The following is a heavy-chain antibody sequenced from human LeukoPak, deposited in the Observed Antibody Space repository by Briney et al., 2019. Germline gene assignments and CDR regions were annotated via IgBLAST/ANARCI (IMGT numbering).Heavy chain of an antibody. J-gene: IGHJ3*02. CDR1: GLTFSSDW. V-gene: IGHV3-74*01. CDR3: ARTRGSAFDI. D-gene: IGHD3-16*01. Sequence: GGSLRLSCAASGLTFSSDWMHWVRQAPAKGPVWVSRVNTDGDSTIYADFVEGRFTISRDNAKNTLYLRMRTLRAEDTAVYYCARTRGSAFDIWGLGTLVTVSS. CDR2: VNTDGDST.